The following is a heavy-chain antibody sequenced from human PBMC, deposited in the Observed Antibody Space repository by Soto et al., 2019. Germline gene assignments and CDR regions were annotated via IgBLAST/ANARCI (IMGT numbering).Heavy chain of an antibody. CDR3: ARGDGLCFGELPYDY. Sequence: QVQLQESGPGLVKPSETLSLTCTVSGGSVSSGSYYWSWIRQPPGKGLEWIGYIYYSGSTNYNPSLKSGGAMSVDTSKNQLARRRSSVTAADTAVYYCARGDGLCFGELPYDYWGQGTLVTVSS. CDR1: GGSVSSGSYY. D-gene: IGHD3-10*01. CDR2: IYYSGST. J-gene: IGHJ4*02. V-gene: IGHV4-61*01.